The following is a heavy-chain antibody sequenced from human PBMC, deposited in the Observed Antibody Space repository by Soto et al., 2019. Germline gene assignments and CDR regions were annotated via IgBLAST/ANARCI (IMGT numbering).Heavy chain of an antibody. CDR3: ERDLRYCSGRRCHN. Sequence: GGSLRLSCAASGFTFSDYYMSWIRQAPGKGLESVSYISSSSSYTNYEDSVKGRFTISRENAKHSLYLPMNSLRAADKAVYYCERDLRYCSGRRCHNCGQGTLVTVSP. CDR1: GFTFSDYY. D-gene: IGHD2-15*01. J-gene: IGHJ4*02. CDR2: ISSSSSYT. V-gene: IGHV3-11*06.